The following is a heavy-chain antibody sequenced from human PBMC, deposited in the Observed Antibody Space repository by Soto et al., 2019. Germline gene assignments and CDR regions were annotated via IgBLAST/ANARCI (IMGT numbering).Heavy chain of an antibody. CDR2: ISWNSGSI. J-gene: IGHJ4*02. D-gene: IGHD6-13*01. CDR3: ANIDSSSWAGY. Sequence: EVQLVESGGGLVQPGRSLRLSCAASGFTFDDYAMHWVRQAPGKGLEWVSGISWNSGSIGYADSVKGRFTISRDNAKNTLYLQMNSLRAEDTAVYYCANIDSSSWAGYWGQGTLVTVSS. V-gene: IGHV3-9*01. CDR1: GFTFDDYA.